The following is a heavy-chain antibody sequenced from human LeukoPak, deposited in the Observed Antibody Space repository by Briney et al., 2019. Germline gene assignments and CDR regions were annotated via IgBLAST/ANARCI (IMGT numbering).Heavy chain of an antibody. J-gene: IGHJ6*02. V-gene: IGHV1-18*01. CDR2: ISAYNGNT. D-gene: IGHD4/OR15-4a*01. CDR3: ARASHSALTYGMDV. Sequence: GASVKVSCKASGYTFTSYGISWVRQAPGQGLEWMGWISAYNGNTNYAQKLQGRVTMTTDTSTSTAYMELRSLRSDDTAVYYCARASHSALTYGMDVWGQGTTVTVSS. CDR1: GYTFTSYG.